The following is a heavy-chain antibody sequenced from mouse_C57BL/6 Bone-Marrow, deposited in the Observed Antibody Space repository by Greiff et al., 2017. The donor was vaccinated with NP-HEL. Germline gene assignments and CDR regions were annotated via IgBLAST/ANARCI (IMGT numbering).Heavy chain of an antibody. CDR2: SRNKANDYTT. CDR3: ARDLELTGFFDY. CDR1: GFTFSDFY. J-gene: IGHJ2*01. Sequence: EVKVVESGGGLVQSGRSLRLSCATSGFTFSDFYMEWVRQAPGKGLEWIAASRNKANDYTTEYSASVKGRFIVSRDTSQSILYLQMNALRAEDTAIYYCARDLELTGFFDYWGQGTTLTVSS. V-gene: IGHV7-1*01. D-gene: IGHD4-1*01.